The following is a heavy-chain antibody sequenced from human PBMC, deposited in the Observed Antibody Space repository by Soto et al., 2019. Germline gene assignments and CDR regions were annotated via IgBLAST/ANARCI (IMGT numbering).Heavy chain of an antibody. Sequence: GGSLRLSCAASGFTFSSYSMNWVRQAPGKGLEWVSYISSSSSTIYYADSVKGRFTISRDNAKNSLYLQMNSLRDEDTAVYYCARTPGWGSYFGGAFDIWGQETMVTVSS. J-gene: IGHJ3*02. CDR2: ISSSSSTI. CDR1: GFTFSSYS. D-gene: IGHD1-26*01. V-gene: IGHV3-48*02. CDR3: ARTPGWGSYFGGAFDI.